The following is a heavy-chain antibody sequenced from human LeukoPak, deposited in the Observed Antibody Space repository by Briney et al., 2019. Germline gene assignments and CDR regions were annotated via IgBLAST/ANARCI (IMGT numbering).Heavy chain of an antibody. V-gene: IGHV3-21*01. CDR1: EFTFSSYT. D-gene: IGHD5-18*01. J-gene: IGHJ4*02. Sequence: NPGGSLRLSCAASEFTFSSYTMNWVRQAPGKGLEWVSSISSTSDYIYYTDSVKGRFTISRDNAKNSLYLQMNSLRAEDTAVYYCARAAYSYGPRGFDYWGQGTLVTVSS. CDR3: ARAAYSYGPRGFDY. CDR2: ISSTSDYI.